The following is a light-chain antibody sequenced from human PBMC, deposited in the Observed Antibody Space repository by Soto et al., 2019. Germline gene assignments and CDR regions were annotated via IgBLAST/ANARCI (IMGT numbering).Light chain of an antibody. J-gene: IGKJ2*01. CDR2: GAS. CDR3: QQSNNWPYT. Sequence: EIVMKQSPATLSVSPGERATLSCRASQSVSDTLAWYQQKPGQAPRLLIYGASTRATGIPARFSGSGSGTEFTLTISSLQSEDFAVYYCQQSNNWPYTFGQGTKLDIK. V-gene: IGKV3-15*01. CDR1: QSVSDT.